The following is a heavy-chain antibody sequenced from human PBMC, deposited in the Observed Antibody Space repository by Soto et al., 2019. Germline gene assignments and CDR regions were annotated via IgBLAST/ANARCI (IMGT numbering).Heavy chain of an antibody. J-gene: IGHJ4*02. CDR2: IYYSGST. D-gene: IGHD3-3*01. V-gene: IGHV4-31*03. CDR1: GGSISSGGYY. Sequence: SETLSLTCTVSGGSISSGGYYWSWIRQHPGKGLEWIGYIYYSGSTYYNPSLKSRVTISVDTSKNQFSLKLSSVTAADTAVYYCARIPRFGVVTYGYYFDYWGQGTLVTVSS. CDR3: ARIPRFGVVTYGYYFDY.